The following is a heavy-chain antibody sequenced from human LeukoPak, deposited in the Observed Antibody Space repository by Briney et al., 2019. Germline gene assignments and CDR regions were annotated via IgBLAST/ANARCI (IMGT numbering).Heavy chain of an antibody. V-gene: IGHV1-2*02. J-gene: IGHJ4*02. CDR3: ARGSIFLPTKFDY. CDR2: INPNSGGT. CDR1: GYTFTGYY. D-gene: IGHD3-3*01. Sequence: ASVKVSCKASGYTFTGYYMHWVRQAPGQGLEWMGWINPNSGGTNYAQKFQDRVTMTRDTSISTAYMELSRLRSDDTAVYYCARGSIFLPTKFDYWGQGTLVTVSS.